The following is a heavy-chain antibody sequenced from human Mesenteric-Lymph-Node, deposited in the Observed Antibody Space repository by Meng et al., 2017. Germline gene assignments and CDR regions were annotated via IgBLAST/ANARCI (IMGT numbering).Heavy chain of an antibody. Sequence: QAQLVQSGGEVKKPGASVKAACKASGYTFTNYGITWVRQAPGQGLERMGWINAYNGDTNYAQTLQGRVTMTTDTSTSTAYMELRSLRSDDTAVYYCARVEVGITSGDYWGQGTLVTVSS. CDR2: INAYNGDT. D-gene: IGHD1-26*01. J-gene: IGHJ4*02. CDR1: GYTFTNYG. CDR3: ARVEVGITSGDY. V-gene: IGHV1-18*01.